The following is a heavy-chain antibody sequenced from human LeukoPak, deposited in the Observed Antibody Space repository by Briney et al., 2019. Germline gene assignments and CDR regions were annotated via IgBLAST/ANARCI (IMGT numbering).Heavy chain of an antibody. Sequence: SVKVSCKASGGTFSSYAISWVRQAPGQGLEWMGGIIPIFGTANYAQKFQGRVTITADESTSTAYMELSSLRSEDTAVYYCARVIGYCSSTSCYYYYYYYMDVWGKGTTVTVPS. J-gene: IGHJ6*03. CDR1: GGTFSSYA. CDR3: ARVIGYCSSTSCYYYYYYYMDV. CDR2: IIPIFGTA. V-gene: IGHV1-69*01. D-gene: IGHD2-2*01.